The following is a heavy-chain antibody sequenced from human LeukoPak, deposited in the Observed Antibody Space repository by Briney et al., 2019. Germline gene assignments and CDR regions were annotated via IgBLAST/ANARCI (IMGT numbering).Heavy chain of an antibody. V-gene: IGHV4-30-2*01. CDR2: IYHSGST. Sequence: SQTLSLTYTVSGGSISSGGYYWSWIRQPPGKGLEWIGYIYHSGSTYYNPSLKSRVTISVDRSKNQFSLKLSSVTAADTAVYYCARGDSSGSDAFDIWGQGTMVTVSS. J-gene: IGHJ3*02. CDR1: GGSISSGGYY. CDR3: ARGDSSGSDAFDI. D-gene: IGHD3-22*01.